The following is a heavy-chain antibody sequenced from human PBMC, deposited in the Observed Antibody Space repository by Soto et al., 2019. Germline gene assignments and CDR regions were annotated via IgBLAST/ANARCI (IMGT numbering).Heavy chain of an antibody. CDR2: ISLYSDGT. D-gene: IGHD3-22*01. Sequence: GASVKVSCKTSGYTFSNCGITWVRQAPGQPLEWLGWISLYSDGTNYAQKFQGRVSISTDTSKNQFSLKLSSVTAADTAVYYCARAFGDSSVYPFGSWFDPWGQGTLVTVSS. CDR1: GYTFSNCG. V-gene: IGHV1-18*01. J-gene: IGHJ5*02. CDR3: ARAFGDSSVYPFGSWFDP.